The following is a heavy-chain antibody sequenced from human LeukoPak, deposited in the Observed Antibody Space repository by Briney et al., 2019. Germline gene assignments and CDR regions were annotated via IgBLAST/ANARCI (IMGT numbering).Heavy chain of an antibody. J-gene: IGHJ4*02. CDR3: ARHPTV. Sequence: GSLRLSCAASGFTFSSYSMNWVRQAPGKGLEWIGEINHSGSTNYNPSLKSRVTISVDTSKNQFSLKLSSVTAADTAVYYCARHPTVWGQGTLVTVSS. D-gene: IGHD2-21*02. V-gene: IGHV4-34*01. CDR1: GFTFSSYS. CDR2: INHSGST.